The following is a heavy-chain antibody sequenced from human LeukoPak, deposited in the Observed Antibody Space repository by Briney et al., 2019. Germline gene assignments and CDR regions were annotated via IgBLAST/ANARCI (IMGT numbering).Heavy chain of an antibody. J-gene: IGHJ4*02. CDR3: ARGGGYSSSPGDY. V-gene: IGHV3-30-3*01. CDR2: ISYDGTNK. D-gene: IGHD6-13*01. CDR1: GFTFSSYA. Sequence: GGSLRLSCAASGFTFSSYAMHWVRQAPGKGLEWVAVISYDGTNKYYGDSVKGRFTISRDNSKNTLYLQMNSLRAEDTAVYYCARGGGYSSSPGDYWGQGTLVTVSS.